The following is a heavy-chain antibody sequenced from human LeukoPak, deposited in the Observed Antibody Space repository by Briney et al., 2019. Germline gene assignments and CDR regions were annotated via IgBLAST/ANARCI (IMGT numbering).Heavy chain of an antibody. CDR3: ITDLSRYHYDGSDHY. Sequence: PGGSLRLSCAASGFTFSNAWMNWVRQAPGKGLEWVGRIKSKTDGGTTDYAAPVKGRFTISRDDSKNTLYMQMNRLKTEDTAVYYCITDLSRYHYDGSDHYWGQGTLVTVSS. D-gene: IGHD3-22*01. CDR1: GFTFSNAW. V-gene: IGHV3-15*07. J-gene: IGHJ4*02. CDR2: IKSKTDGGTT.